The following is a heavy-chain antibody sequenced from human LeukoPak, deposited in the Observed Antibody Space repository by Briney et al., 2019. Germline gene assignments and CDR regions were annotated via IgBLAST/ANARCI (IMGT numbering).Heavy chain of an antibody. CDR2: IIPIFGTA. CDR1: GGTFSSYA. Sequence: ASVNVSCKASGGTFSSYAISWVRQAPGQGLEWMGGIIPIFGTANYAQKFQGRVTITADESTSTAYMELNSLRAEDTAVYYCAELGITMIGGVWGKGTTVTISS. J-gene: IGHJ6*04. CDR3: AELGITMIGGV. D-gene: IGHD3-10*02. V-gene: IGHV1-69*13.